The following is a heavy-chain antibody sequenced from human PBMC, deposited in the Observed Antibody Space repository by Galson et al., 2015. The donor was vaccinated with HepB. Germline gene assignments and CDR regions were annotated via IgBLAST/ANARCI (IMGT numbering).Heavy chain of an antibody. D-gene: IGHD3-10*01. CDR2: VSYYGSG. J-gene: IGHJ6*03. Sequence: SETLSLTCTVSSDSISNYYWNWIRQPPGKGLEWVAYVSYYGSGNYNPSLWSRATISIDTSKKEVSLEINSVTAADTAVYYCARGPPTPHFYYYMDVWGKGTTVTVSS. CDR3: ARGPPTPHFYYYMDV. V-gene: IGHV4-59*01. CDR1: SDSISNYY.